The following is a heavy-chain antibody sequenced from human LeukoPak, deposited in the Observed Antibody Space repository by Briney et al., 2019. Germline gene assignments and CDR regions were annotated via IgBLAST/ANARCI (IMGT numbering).Heavy chain of an antibody. J-gene: IGHJ4*02. CDR1: GYTFTGYY. CDR3: ARDLGAAARGRQDY. V-gene: IGHV1-2*02. D-gene: IGHD6-13*01. CDR2: INPNSGGT. Sequence: GASVKVSCKASGYTFTGYYMHWVRQAPGQGLEWMGWINPNSGGTNYAQKFQGRVTMTRDTSISTAYMELSRLRSDDTAVYYCARDLGAAARGRQDYWGQGTLVTVSS.